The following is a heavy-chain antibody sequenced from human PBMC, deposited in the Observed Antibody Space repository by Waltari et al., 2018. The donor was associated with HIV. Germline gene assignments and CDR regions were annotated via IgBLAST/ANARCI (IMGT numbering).Heavy chain of an antibody. Sequence: QIQLVHSGPEVKKPGASVKDSCRAAGYSFINYGLSWVRQAPGQGLEWVRWISPYNGNPEYAQNFQGRVTMTTDTSTSTAYMEVRSLRSDDTAVYYCARDRDGSGSFPVDYYDGSDYWGQGTLVTVSS. V-gene: IGHV1-18*01. J-gene: IGHJ4*02. CDR3: ARDRDGSGSFPVDYYDGSDY. CDR1: GYSFINYG. D-gene: IGHD3-22*01. CDR2: ISPYNGNP.